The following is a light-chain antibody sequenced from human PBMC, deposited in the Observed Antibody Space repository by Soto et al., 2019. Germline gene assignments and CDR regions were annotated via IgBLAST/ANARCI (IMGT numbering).Light chain of an antibody. J-gene: IGLJ1*01. Sequence: QSVLTQPASVSGSPGQSITISCTGTSSDVGGYSYVSWYQQHPGKAPKLMIYEVSNRPSGVSNRFSGSKSGNTASLTISGLQAEDEADYYCSSYTSSSTLGGVFGTGTKLTVL. CDR3: SSYTSSSTLGGV. V-gene: IGLV2-14*01. CDR1: SSDVGGYSY. CDR2: EVS.